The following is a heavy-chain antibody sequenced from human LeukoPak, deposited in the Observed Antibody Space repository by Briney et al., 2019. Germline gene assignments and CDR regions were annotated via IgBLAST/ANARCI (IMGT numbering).Heavy chain of an antibody. CDR1: GYTFTSYY. CDR3: ARESPTVGATDPGFDY. Sequence: ASVKVSCKASGYTFTSYYMHWVRQAPGQGLEWMGIINPSGGSTSYAQKFQGRVTMTRDASTSTVYMELSSLRSEDTAVYYCARESPTVGATDPGFDYWGQGTLVTVSS. CDR2: INPSGGST. J-gene: IGHJ4*02. V-gene: IGHV1-46*01. D-gene: IGHD1-26*01.